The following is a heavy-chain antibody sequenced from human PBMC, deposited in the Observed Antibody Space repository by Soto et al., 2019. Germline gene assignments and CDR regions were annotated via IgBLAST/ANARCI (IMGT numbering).Heavy chain of an antibody. Sequence: GESLKISCKGSGYSFTSYWIGWVRQMPGKGLEWMGIIYPGDSDTRYSPSFQGQVTISADKSISTAYLQWSSLKASDTAMYYCARAAAGLYYYYGMDVWGQETTVTVSS. V-gene: IGHV5-51*01. J-gene: IGHJ6*02. D-gene: IGHD6-13*01. CDR2: IYPGDSDT. CDR1: GYSFTSYW. CDR3: ARAAAGLYYYYGMDV.